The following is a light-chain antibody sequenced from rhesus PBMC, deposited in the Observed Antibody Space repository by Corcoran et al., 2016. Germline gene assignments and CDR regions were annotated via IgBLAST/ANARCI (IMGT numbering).Light chain of an antibody. CDR2: EAS. CDR3: QHYYTIPLT. CDR1: QDISND. J-gene: IGKJ4*01. V-gene: IGKV1-25*01. Sequence: DIRMTQSPSSLSASVGDRVTITCRASQDISNDLAWYQQQPGKSPNLLIYEASSLQGGTPSRFSGSGAGTDFTLTISSLQSEDFATDYCQHYYTIPLTFGGGTTVEIK.